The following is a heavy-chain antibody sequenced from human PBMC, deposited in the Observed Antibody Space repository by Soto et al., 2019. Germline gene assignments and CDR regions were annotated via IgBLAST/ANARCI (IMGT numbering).Heavy chain of an antibody. Sequence: PSETLSLTCTVSGGSMICYYWSWIRQPPGRGLEWIGYIYYAGSTNYNPSLNSRVTISVDTSKNQFSLKLSSVTAADTAVYYCASLGGNYYYYGMDVWGQGTTVTV. CDR2: IYYAGST. CDR3: ASLGGNYYYYGMDV. V-gene: IGHV4-59*08. CDR1: GGSMICYY. J-gene: IGHJ6*02. D-gene: IGHD3-16*01.